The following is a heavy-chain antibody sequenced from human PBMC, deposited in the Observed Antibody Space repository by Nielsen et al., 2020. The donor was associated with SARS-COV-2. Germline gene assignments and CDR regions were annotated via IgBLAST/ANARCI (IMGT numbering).Heavy chain of an antibody. D-gene: IGHD7-27*01. CDR3: ARDNWGRMDV. CDR1: GFTISSSF. V-gene: IGHV3-66*01. J-gene: IGHJ6*02. Sequence: SCGASGFTISSSFMSWVRQAAGKGLDWVSVIYTDGSTSHADSVKGRFTISRDNSKNTLYLQMNSLRAEDTAVYYCARDNWGRMDVWGQGTTVTVSS. CDR2: IYTDGST.